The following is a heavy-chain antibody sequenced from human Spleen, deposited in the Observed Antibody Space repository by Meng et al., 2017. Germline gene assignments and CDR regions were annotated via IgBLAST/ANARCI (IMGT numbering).Heavy chain of an antibody. CDR2: ISGSGGST. Sequence: GESLKISCAASGFTFSSYAMSWVRQAPGKGLEWVSAISGSGGSTYYADSVKGRFTISRDNSKNTLYLQMNSLRADDTAVYYCAKVLSGYSYARFDYWGHGTLVTVSS. D-gene: IGHD5-18*01. CDR1: GFTFSSYA. CDR3: AKVLSGYSYARFDY. J-gene: IGHJ4*01. V-gene: IGHV3-23*01.